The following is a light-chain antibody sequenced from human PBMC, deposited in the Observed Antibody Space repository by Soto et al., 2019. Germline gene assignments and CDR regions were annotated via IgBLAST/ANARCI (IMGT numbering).Light chain of an antibody. CDR3: SSFTSSYTFD. CDR1: SSDVGGYKY. V-gene: IGLV2-14*01. CDR2: EVS. J-gene: IGLJ1*01. Sequence: QSALTQPASVSGSPGQSIAISCTGTSSDVGGYKYVSWYQQHPGKAPKLLISEVSNRPSGVSDRFSGSKSGNTASLTISGLQAEDEADYYCSSFTSSYTFDFGSGTKLTVL.